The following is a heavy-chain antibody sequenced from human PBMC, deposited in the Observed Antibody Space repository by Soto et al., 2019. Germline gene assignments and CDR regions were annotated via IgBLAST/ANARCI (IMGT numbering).Heavy chain of an antibody. CDR3: VRVVEASTRHTDFDS. CDR1: CGSIDNSHSF. D-gene: IGHD2-21*01. Sequence: SEALSLICDVFCGSIDNSHSFWCWDRQPPLRGLEFLSSADSSGSTYYNPSVKGRVTVSVDTSKNQVYLRVRSVNVAETAMYYCVRVVEASTRHTDFDSWGQGIVVTVSS. CDR2: ADSSGST. V-gene: IGHV4-39*01. J-gene: IGHJ4*02.